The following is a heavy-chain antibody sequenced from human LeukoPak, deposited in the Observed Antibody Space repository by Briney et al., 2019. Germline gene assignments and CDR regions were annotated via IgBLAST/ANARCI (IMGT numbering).Heavy chain of an antibody. CDR3: ARAPFSGSYYIGRLTFDY. CDR2: IIPIFGTA. D-gene: IGHD1-26*01. CDR1: GGTFSSYA. V-gene: IGHV1-69*05. Sequence: GASVKVSCKASGGTFSSYAISWVRQAPGQGLEWMGGIIPIFGTANYAQKFQGRVTITTDESTSTAYMELSSLRSGDTAVYYCARAPFSGSYYIGRLTFDYWGQGTLVTVSS. J-gene: IGHJ4*02.